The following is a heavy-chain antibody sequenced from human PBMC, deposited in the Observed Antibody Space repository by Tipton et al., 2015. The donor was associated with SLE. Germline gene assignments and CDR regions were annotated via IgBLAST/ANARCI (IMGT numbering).Heavy chain of an antibody. CDR3: ARIEDIRYYLGLDV. V-gene: IGHV4-4*01. J-gene: IGHJ6*02. CDR2: IHHSGTT. CDR1: GVSIYSSNW. Sequence: TLSLTCAVSGVSIYSSNWWIWVRQPPGKGLEWIGEIHHSGTTYYNPSLESRVTISVDKSNNHFSLRLNSVTAADTAVYFCARIEDIRYYLGLDVWGQGTTVTVSS. D-gene: IGHD2-15*01.